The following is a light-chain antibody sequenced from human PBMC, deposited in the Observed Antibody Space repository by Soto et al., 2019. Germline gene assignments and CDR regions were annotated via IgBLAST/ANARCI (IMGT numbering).Light chain of an antibody. CDR1: KGVKYSPNIKIC. Sequence: DIVMTRLPTPLPGSRGGRPPIIAKPTKGVKYSPNIKICLAWYQKKPGQPPKLLIYWASTRESGVPDRFSGSGSGTDFTLTISSLQAEDVAVYYCQQYLGIPRTFGQGTKVEIK. J-gene: IGKJ1*01. CDR2: WAS. CDR3: QQYLGIPRT. V-gene: IGKV4-1*01.